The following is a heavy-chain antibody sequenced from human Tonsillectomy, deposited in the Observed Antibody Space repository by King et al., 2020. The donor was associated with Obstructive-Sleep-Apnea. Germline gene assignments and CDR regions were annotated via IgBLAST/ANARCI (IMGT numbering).Heavy chain of an antibody. CDR2: INSDGSST. CDR1: GFTFSSYW. D-gene: IGHD4-17*01. J-gene: IGHJ4*02. CDR3: AREKEHGYGDLPLDY. Sequence: VQLVESGGGLVQPGGSLRLSCAASGFTFSSYWMHWVRQAPGKGLVWVSRINSDGSSTSSADSVKGRFTISRDNAKNTLYLQMNSLRAEDTAVYYCAREKEHGYGDLPLDYWGQGTLVTVSS. V-gene: IGHV3-74*02.